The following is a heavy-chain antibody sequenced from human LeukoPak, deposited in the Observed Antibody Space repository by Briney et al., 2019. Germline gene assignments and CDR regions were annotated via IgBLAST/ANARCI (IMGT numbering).Heavy chain of an antibody. Sequence: SETLSLTCAVYGGSSSDHYWSWIRQPPGKGLEWIGDINHSGSTDYNPSLKSRVTMSVDTSKNQFSLKLSSVTAADTAVYYCAKTPTALVRGGYYFDNWGQGTLVTVSS. J-gene: IGHJ4*02. CDR2: INHSGST. CDR3: AKTPTALVRGGYYFDN. CDR1: GGSSSDHY. D-gene: IGHD6-6*01. V-gene: IGHV4-34*01.